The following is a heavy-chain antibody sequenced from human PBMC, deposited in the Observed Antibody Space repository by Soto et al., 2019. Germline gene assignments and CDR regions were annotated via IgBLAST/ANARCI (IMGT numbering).Heavy chain of an antibody. CDR1: GGSVSSSSYY. V-gene: IGHV4-39*01. CDR2: IYYSGST. J-gene: IGHJ4*02. Sequence: SETLSLTCTVSGGSVSSSSYYWGWIRQPPGKGLEWIGSIYYSGSTYYNPSLESRVTISVDTSKNQFSLKLSSVTAADTAVYYCARHLSKGFDYWGKGTLVTVSS. CDR3: ARHLSKGFDY.